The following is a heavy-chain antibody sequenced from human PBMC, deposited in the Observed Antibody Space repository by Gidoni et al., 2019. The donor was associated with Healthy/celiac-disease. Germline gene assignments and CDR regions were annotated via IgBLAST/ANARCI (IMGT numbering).Heavy chain of an antibody. J-gene: IGHJ4*02. Sequence: QLQLQESVPGLVKPSETLSLTCTVSGGSISSSSYYWGWIRQPPGKGLEWIGSIYYSGGTYYNPSLKSRVTISVDTSKNQFSLKLSSVTAADTAVYYCARHHKGGGFNFDYWGQGTLVTVSS. D-gene: IGHD3-16*01. CDR3: ARHHKGGGFNFDY. CDR2: IYYSGGT. CDR1: GGSISSSSYY. V-gene: IGHV4-39*01.